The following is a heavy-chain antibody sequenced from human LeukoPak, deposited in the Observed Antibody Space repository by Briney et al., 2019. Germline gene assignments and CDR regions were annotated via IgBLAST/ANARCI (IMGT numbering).Heavy chain of an antibody. D-gene: IGHD6-13*01. V-gene: IGHV3-33*01. CDR3: ARDLTQLALFDY. Sequence: PGGSLRLSCAASGFTFSNYGMHWVRQAPGKGLEWVAVIWYDGSNKYYADSVKGRLTLSRDNSKNTLFLQMHSLRPEDTAVYFCARDLTQLALFDYWGQGTLVTVSS. J-gene: IGHJ4*02. CDR2: IWYDGSNK. CDR1: GFTFSNYG.